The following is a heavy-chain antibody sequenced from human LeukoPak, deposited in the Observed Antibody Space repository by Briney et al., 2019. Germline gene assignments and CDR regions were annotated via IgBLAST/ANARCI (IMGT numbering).Heavy chain of an antibody. CDR2: ISAYNGNT. V-gene: IGHV1-18*01. CDR1: GYTFTSYG. CDR3: ARYCSSTSCYGGMNWFDP. D-gene: IGHD2-2*01. J-gene: IGHJ5*02. Sequence: GASVKLSCKASGYTFTSYGISWVRQAPGQGLEWMGWISAYNGNTNYAQKLQGRVTMTTDTSTSTAYMELRSLRSDDTAVYYCARYCSSTSCYGGMNWFDPWGQGTLVTVSS.